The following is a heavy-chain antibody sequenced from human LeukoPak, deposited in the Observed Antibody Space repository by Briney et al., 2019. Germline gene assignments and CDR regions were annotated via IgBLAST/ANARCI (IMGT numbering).Heavy chain of an antibody. CDR2: ISGSGGST. CDR1: GFTFSSYA. D-gene: IGHD3-22*01. V-gene: IGHV3-23*01. CDR3: AKTPMIVVWGAPEATD. Sequence: GGSLRLSCAASGFTFSSYAMSWVRQAPGKGLEWVSAISGSGGSTYYADSVKGRFTISRDNSKNTLYLQMNSLRAEDTAVYYCAKTPMIVVWGAPEATDWGQGTLVTDSS. J-gene: IGHJ4*02.